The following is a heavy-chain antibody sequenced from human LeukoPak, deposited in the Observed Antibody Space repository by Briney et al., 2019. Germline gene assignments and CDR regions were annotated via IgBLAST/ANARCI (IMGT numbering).Heavy chain of an antibody. Sequence: GGSLRLSCAASGFTFSDYYMSWIRQAPGKGLEWVSYIGGSGRTIYYADSLKGRFTISRDNAKNLLYLQMNGLRAEDTAVYYCVRGYSYGDYWGQGTLVTVSS. V-gene: IGHV3-11*01. CDR1: GFTFSDYY. D-gene: IGHD5-18*01. CDR2: IGGSGRTI. CDR3: VRGYSYGDY. J-gene: IGHJ4*02.